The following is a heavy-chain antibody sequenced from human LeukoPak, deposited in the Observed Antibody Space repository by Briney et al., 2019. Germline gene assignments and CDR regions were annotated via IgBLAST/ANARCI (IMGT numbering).Heavy chain of an antibody. CDR3: ARSRLNSGFDY. CDR2: IYYSGST. D-gene: IGHD1-26*01. CDR1: GGSISSSSYY. J-gene: IGHJ4*02. Sequence: PSETLSLTCTVSGGSISSSSYYWGWIRQPPGKGLEWIGSIYYSGSTYYNPSLKSRVTISVDTSKNQFSLKLSSVTAADTAVYYCARSRLNSGFDYWGQGTLVTVSS. V-gene: IGHV4-39*01.